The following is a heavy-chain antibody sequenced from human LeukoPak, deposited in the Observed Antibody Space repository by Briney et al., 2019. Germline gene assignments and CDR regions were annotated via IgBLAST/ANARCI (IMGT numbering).Heavy chain of an antibody. V-gene: IGHV3-7*01. D-gene: IGHD6-13*01. CDR2: INQDGSEA. CDR3: ARSPGGYSSSWSLYYFDY. CDR1: GFTFSNYW. J-gene: IGHJ4*02. Sequence: PGGSLRLSCAASGFTFSNYWLSWVRQTPGKGLEWVANINQDGSEAYYVDSVTDRFTISRDNAKNSLYLQMNSLRAEDTAVYYCARSPGGYSSSWSLYYFDYWGQGTLATVSS.